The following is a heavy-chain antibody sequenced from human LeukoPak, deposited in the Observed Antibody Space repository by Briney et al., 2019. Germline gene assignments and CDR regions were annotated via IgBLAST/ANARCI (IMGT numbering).Heavy chain of an antibody. J-gene: IGHJ6*02. CDR3: AREMVDGGRCYYYYGMDV. D-gene: IGHD4-23*01. Sequence: PGGSLRLSCAASGFTFSSYSMNWVRQAPGKGLEWVSYISSSSSTIYYADSVKGRFTISRDNAKNSLYLQMNSLRDEDTAVYYCAREMVDGGRCYYYYGMDVWGQGTSVTVSS. V-gene: IGHV3-48*02. CDR2: ISSSSSTI. CDR1: GFTFSSYS.